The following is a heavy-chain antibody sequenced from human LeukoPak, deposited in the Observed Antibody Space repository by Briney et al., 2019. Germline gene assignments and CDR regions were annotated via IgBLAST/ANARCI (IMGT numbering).Heavy chain of an antibody. Sequence: SETLSHTCTVSGGSISSGGYYWSWIRQHPGKGLEWIGYIYYSGSTYYNPSLKSRVTISVDTSKNQFSLKLSSVTAADTAVYYCARGGPFPYYFDYWGQGTLVTVSS. CDR1: GGSISSGGYY. J-gene: IGHJ4*02. D-gene: IGHD2-21*01. V-gene: IGHV4-31*03. CDR3: ARGGPFPYYFDY. CDR2: IYYSGST.